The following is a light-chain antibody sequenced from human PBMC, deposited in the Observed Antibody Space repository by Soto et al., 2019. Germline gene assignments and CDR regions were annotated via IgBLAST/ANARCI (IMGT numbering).Light chain of an antibody. CDR1: QSLLHSNGYNY. V-gene: IGKV2-28*01. Sequence: DILMTQSPLSLPVTPGEPASISCRSSQSLLHSNGYNYLDWYLQKPGQSPQLLIYLGSNRASGVPDRFSGSGSGTDFTLKISRVEAEDVGVYYCMQARQTLTFGGGTKVDIK. J-gene: IGKJ4*01. CDR2: LGS. CDR3: MQARQTLT.